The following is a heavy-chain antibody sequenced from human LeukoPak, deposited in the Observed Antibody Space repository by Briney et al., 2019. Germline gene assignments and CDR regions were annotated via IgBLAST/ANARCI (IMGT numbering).Heavy chain of an antibody. CDR2: INPRGSV. D-gene: IGHD3-10*01. J-gene: IGHJ3*02. CDR1: GGSFSDYS. CDR3: ARESSSYYYGSGSYLRIGGRAFDI. V-gene: IGHV4-34*01. Sequence: ASETLSLTCAVYGGSFSDYSWSWIRQSPGKGLEWIGDINPRGSVNFNPSLRSRVLISLDTSKTQFSLKLSSVTAADTAVYYCARESSSYYYGSGSYLRIGGRAFDIWGQGTMVTVSS.